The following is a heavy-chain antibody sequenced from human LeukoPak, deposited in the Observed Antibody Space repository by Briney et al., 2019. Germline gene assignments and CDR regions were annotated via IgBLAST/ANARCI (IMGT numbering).Heavy chain of an antibody. Sequence: AAVKLSFTSSGYTFTSYGISWVRQPPGQGLEWMGWISAYNGNTNYAQKLQGRVTMTTDTSTSTAYMELRSLRSDDTAVYYCARVYDSSGYYYYYGMDVWGQ. D-gene: IGHD3-22*01. J-gene: IGHJ6*01. CDR3: ARVYDSSGYYYYYGMDV. CDR2: ISAYNGNT. CDR1: GYTFTSYG. V-gene: IGHV1-18*01.